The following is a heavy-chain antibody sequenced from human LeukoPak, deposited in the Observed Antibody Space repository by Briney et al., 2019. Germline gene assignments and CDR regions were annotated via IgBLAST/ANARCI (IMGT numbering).Heavy chain of an antibody. J-gene: IGHJ3*01. CDR2: INHSGST. CDR1: GGAFSDYS. Sequence: SETLSLTCAVYGGAFSDYSWSWIRQPPGKGLEWIGEINHSGSTNYNPSLKSRVTISVDTSKNQFSLKLTSATAADTAVYYCARGHTPPSAFDVWGQGTLVTVSS. CDR3: ARGHTPPSAFDV. V-gene: IGHV4-34*01.